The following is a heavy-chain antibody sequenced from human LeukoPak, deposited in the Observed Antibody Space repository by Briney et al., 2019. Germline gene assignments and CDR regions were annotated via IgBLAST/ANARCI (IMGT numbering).Heavy chain of an antibody. Sequence: GGTLRLSCVASGSTFSTYGMSWVRQAPGKGLEWVSAISGSGGSTYYADSVKGRFTISRDNSKNTLYLQMNSLRAEDTAVYYCAKDGGEYYDILTGYYPRLYYMDVWGKGTTVTISS. J-gene: IGHJ6*03. CDR2: ISGSGGST. CDR1: GSTFSTYG. D-gene: IGHD3-9*01. CDR3: AKDGGEYYDILTGYYPRLYYMDV. V-gene: IGHV3-23*01.